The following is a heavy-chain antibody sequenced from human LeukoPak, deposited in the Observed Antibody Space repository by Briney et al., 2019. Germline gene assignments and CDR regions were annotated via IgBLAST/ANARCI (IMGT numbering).Heavy chain of an antibody. CDR3: AKQAAGYCSSTSCQIDY. V-gene: IGHV3-33*06. J-gene: IGHJ4*02. CDR2: IWYDGSNK. CDR1: GFPFSRYG. D-gene: IGHD2-2*01. Sequence: PGRSLRLSCAACGFPFSRYGVHWVRQAPGKGREGVAGIWYDGSNKYYADSVKGRFTISRDNSKNTLYLQMNSLRAEDTAVYYCAKQAAGYCSSTSCQIDYWGQGTLVTVSS.